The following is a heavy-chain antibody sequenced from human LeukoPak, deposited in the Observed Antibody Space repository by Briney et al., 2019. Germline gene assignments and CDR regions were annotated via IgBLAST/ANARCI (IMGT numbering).Heavy chain of an antibody. CDR3: AKEFIAGDGHVDCDS. J-gene: IGHJ4*02. CDR2: ITSSCATT. Sequence: PGGSLRLPCAASGFTISTYDMTWVRQAPGKGLEWVSSITSSCATTYYADSVKGRFTISRDISKNTLYLQMNSLTAEDSAVYYCAKEFIAGDGHVDCDSWGQGTLVTVSS. D-gene: IGHD5-24*01. CDR1: GFTISTYD. V-gene: IGHV3-23*01.